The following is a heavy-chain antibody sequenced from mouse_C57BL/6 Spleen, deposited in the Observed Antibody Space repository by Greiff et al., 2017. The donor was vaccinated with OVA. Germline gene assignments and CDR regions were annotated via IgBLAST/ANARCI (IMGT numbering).Heavy chain of an antibody. CDR1: GFTFSDAW. V-gene: IGHV6-6*01. Sequence: EVKVEESGGGLVQPGGSMKLSCAASGFTFSDAWMDWVRQSPEKGLEWVAEIRNKANNHATYYAESVKGRFTISRDDSKSSVYLQMNSLRAEDTGIYYCTRRDDYGWYFDVWGTGTTVTVSS. CDR2: IRNKANNHAT. D-gene: IGHD2-4*01. CDR3: TRRDDYGWYFDV. J-gene: IGHJ1*03.